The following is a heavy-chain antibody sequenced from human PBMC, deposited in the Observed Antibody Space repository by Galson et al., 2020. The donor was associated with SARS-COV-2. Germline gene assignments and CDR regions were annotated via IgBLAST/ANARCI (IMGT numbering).Heavy chain of an antibody. CDR1: GFTFSSYG. V-gene: IGHV3-30*03. J-gene: IGHJ4*02. Sequence: TGGSLRLSCAASGFTFSSYGMHWVRQAPGKGLEWVAVISYDGSDKYYADSVKGRFTISRDNSKNTLNLQMNSLRAEDTAVYYCARSRDGYKYFDYWGQGTLVTVSS. D-gene: IGHD5-12*01. CDR2: ISYDGSDK. CDR3: ARSRDGYKYFDY.